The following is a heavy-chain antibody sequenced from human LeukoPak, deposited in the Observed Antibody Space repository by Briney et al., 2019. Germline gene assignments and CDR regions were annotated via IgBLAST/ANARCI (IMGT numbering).Heavy chain of an antibody. CDR2: INPTSGAT. D-gene: IGHD4-23*01. V-gene: IGHV1-2*02. CDR3: ARELTTVASYYMDV. CDR1: GYTFTVYY. Sequence: GASVKVSCKPSGYTFTVYYIHWVRQAPRQGLEWMGWINPTSGATNYAPKFQGRVTMTRDTSISTAYMELNSLRSDDTAVYYCARELTTVASYYMDVWGKGTTVTVSS. J-gene: IGHJ6*03.